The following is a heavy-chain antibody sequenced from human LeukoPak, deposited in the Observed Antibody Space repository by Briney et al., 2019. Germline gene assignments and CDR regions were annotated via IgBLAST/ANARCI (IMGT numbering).Heavy chain of an antibody. J-gene: IGHJ3*02. V-gene: IGHV3-66*01. CDR3: ARGFAAAHDAFDI. Sequence: GGSLRLSCAASGFTFSSYWMSWVRQAPGKGLEGVSVIYSGGSTYYADSVKGRFTISRDNSKNTLYLQMNSLRAEDTAVYYCARGFAAAHDAFDIWGQGTMVTVSS. CDR1: GFTFSSYW. CDR2: IYSGGST. D-gene: IGHD6-13*01.